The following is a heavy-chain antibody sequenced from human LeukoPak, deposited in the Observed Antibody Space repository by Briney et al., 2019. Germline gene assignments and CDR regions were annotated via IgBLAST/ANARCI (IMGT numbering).Heavy chain of an antibody. J-gene: IGHJ4*02. V-gene: IGHV3-48*02. CDR1: GFTFNRYS. CDR2: ISSRSSTI. D-gene: IGHD3-22*01. Sequence: VSVSLSYAASGFTFNRYSMNWVRQAPGTGLKWLSYISSRSSTIYYADSVKGRFTISRDNAKNSLYLQMNSLRDEDTAVYYCARGLYDSSGYPDYWGQGTLVTVSS. CDR3: ARGLYDSSGYPDY.